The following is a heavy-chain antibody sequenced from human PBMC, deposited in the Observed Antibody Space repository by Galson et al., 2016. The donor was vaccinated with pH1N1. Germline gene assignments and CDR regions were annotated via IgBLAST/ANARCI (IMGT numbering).Heavy chain of an antibody. V-gene: IGHV7-4-1*02. CDR2: INTNTGNP. CDR3: ASPRPLLRYFDWLLPGGLDY. D-gene: IGHD3-9*01. J-gene: IGHJ4*02. Sequence: SVKVSCKASGYTFTSYAMNWVRQAPGQGLEWMGWINTNTGNPTYAQGFTGRFVFSLDTSDSTTYLHISSLKAEDTAVYYCASPRPLLRYFDWLLPGGLDYWGQGTLVTV. CDR1: GYTFTSYA.